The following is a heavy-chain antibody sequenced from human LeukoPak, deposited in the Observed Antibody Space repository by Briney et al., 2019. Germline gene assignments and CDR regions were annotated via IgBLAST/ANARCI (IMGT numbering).Heavy chain of an antibody. V-gene: IGHV3-30*18. D-gene: IGHD2-2*01. CDR1: GFTFSSYG. CDR3: AKGHVPVLPSAINC. Sequence: AGGSLRLSCAASGFTFSSYGMHWVRQAPGKGLEWVAVISYDGSNKYYADSVKGRFTISRDNSKNTLYLQMKSLRAEDTAVYYCAKGHVPVLPSAINCWRQGTLVTVSS. CDR2: ISYDGSNK. J-gene: IGHJ4*02.